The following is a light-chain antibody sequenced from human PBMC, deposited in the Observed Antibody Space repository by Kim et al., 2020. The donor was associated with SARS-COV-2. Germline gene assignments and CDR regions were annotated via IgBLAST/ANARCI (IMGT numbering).Light chain of an antibody. J-gene: IGLJ2*01. Sequence: GQSITISCTGTSSDVGGYNYVSWYQQHPGKAPKLMIYEVSKRPSGVSNRFSGSKSGNTASLTISGLQAEDEADYYCCSYAGSSTLVFGGGTQLTVL. CDR3: CSYAGSSTLV. V-gene: IGLV2-23*02. CDR2: EVS. CDR1: SSDVGGYNY.